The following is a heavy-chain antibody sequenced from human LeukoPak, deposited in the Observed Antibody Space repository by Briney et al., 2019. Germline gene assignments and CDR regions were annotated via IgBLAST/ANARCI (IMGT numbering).Heavy chain of an antibody. D-gene: IGHD3-22*01. CDR1: GFTFSSYS. CDR3: ARGVGNYRYYFDY. CDR2: ISSSSSYI. V-gene: IGHV3-21*01. Sequence: GGSLRLSCAASGFTFSSYSMNWVRQAPGKGLEWVSSISSSSSYIYSADSVKGRFTISRDNAKNSLYLQMDSLRAEDTAVYYCARGVGNYRYYFDYWGQGTLVTVSS. J-gene: IGHJ4*02.